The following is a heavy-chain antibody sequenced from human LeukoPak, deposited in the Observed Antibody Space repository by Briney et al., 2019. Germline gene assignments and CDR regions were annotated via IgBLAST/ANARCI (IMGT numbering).Heavy chain of an antibody. Sequence: GESLKISCKGSAYTFSTSWIAWVRQMPGKGLEWMGIIFPLDYDSRYSPSLQRQVTISVDKSISTAYLQWSSLKTSDAAIYYCATVGTTGTRWFDPWGQGTLVTVS. V-gene: IGHV5-51*01. CDR1: AYTFSTSW. D-gene: IGHD1-1*01. CDR3: ATVGTTGTRWFDP. CDR2: IFPLDYDS. J-gene: IGHJ5*02.